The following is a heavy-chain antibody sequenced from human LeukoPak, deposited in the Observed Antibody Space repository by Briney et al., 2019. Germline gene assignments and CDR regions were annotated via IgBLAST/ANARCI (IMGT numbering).Heavy chain of an antibody. CDR1: GGSVSNGSYY. V-gene: IGHV4-61*01. CDR2: MYYSENT. D-gene: IGHD2-2*02. Sequence: SETLSLTCTVSGGSVSNGSYYWGWIRQPPGKGLEWVGYMYYSENTKYNPSLKSRVTISVDTSKNQFSLRLTSVTAADTAVYYCARAYTSWSFDSWGQGTLVTVSS. J-gene: IGHJ4*02. CDR3: ARAYTSWSFDS.